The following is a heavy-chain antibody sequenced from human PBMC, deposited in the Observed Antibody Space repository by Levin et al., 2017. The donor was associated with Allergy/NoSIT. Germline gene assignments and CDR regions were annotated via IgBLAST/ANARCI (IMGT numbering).Heavy chain of an antibody. CDR3: ARETQQWLDDWYFDL. D-gene: IGHD6-19*01. CDR2: IYSGGST. V-gene: IGHV3-53*01. Sequence: GGSLRLSCAASGFTVSSNYMSWVRQAPGKGLEWVSVIYSGGSTYYADSVKGRFTISRDNSKNTLYLQMNSLRAEDTAVYYCARETQQWLDDWYFDLWGRGTLVTVSS. J-gene: IGHJ2*01. CDR1: GFTVSSNY.